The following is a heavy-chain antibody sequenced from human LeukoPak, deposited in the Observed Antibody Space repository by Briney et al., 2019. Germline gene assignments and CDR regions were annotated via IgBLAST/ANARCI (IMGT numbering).Heavy chain of an antibody. CDR3: ARVSRLWWARDV. CDR1: GASFSAYY. CDR2: INHSGST. D-gene: IGHD2-21*01. J-gene: IGHJ3*01. V-gene: IGHV4-34*01. Sequence: PSETLSLTCAVYGASFSAYYWSWIRQPPGKGLEWIGEINHSGSTNYNPSLKSRVNISVDTSKNQFSLKLSSVTAADTAVYYCARVSRLWWARDVWGQGTMVTVSS.